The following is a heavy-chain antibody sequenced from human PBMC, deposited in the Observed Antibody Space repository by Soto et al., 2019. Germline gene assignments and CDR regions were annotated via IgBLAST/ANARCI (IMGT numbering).Heavy chain of an antibody. V-gene: IGHV6-1*01. CDR2: TYYRSKWSH. D-gene: IGHD3-10*01. CDR3: AGVPWFRGMDV. Sequence: PSQTLSLTCAISGDSVSSDSAAWIWIRQSPSRGLEWLGRTYYRSKWSHDYALSVKSRIAINSDTSKNQFSLHLYSVTPEDTAVYYCAGVPWFRGMDVWGQGTPVTVSS. J-gene: IGHJ6*02. CDR1: GDSVSSDSAA.